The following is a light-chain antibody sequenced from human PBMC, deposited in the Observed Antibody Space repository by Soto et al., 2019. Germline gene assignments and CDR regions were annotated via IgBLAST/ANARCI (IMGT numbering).Light chain of an antibody. CDR2: EVS. J-gene: IGLJ1*01. CDR1: SSDVGGYNY. CDR3: SSYSGTNYHYV. Sequence: QSALTRPPSASGSFGQSVTISCTGTSSDVGGYNYVSWYQQHPGKAPKLMIYEVSERPSGVPDRFSGSKSGNTASLTVSGLQADDEADYYCSSYSGTNYHYVFGTGTKSPS. V-gene: IGLV2-8*01.